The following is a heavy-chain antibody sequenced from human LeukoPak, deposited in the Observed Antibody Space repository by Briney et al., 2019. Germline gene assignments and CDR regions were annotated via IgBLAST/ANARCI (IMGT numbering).Heavy chain of an antibody. Sequence: ASVKVSCKASGYTFTSYYIHWVRQAPGQGLEWMGWINPNSGGTNYAQKFQGRVTMTRDTSISTAYMELSRLRSDDTAVYYCARNRIDLVWFDPWGQGTLVTVSS. V-gene: IGHV1-2*02. CDR2: INPNSGGT. CDR3: ARNRIDLVWFDP. CDR1: GYTFTSYY. D-gene: IGHD2-15*01. J-gene: IGHJ5*02.